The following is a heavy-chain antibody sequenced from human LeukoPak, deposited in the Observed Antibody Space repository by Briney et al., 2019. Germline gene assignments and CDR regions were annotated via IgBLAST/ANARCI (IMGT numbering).Heavy chain of an antibody. V-gene: IGHV3-20*04. CDR3: ARDYYDYGDYSPLFDY. CDR1: EFTFDDYG. D-gene: IGHD4-17*01. CDR2: INWNGGST. Sequence: GGSLRLSCAASEFTFDDYGMSWVRHAPGKGLEWVSGINWNGGSTGYADSVKGRFTISRDNAKNSLYLQMNSLRAEDTALYYCARDYYDYGDYSPLFDYWGQGTLVTVSS. J-gene: IGHJ4*02.